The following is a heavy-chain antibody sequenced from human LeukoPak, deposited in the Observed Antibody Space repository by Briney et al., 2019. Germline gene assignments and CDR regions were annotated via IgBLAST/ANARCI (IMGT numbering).Heavy chain of an antibody. CDR3: ATPSGYDLDAFDI. CDR1: GYTFTGYY. D-gene: IGHD5-12*01. J-gene: IGHJ3*02. CDR2: MNPNTGNA. V-gene: IGHV1-8*02. Sequence: ASVKVSCKASGYTFTGYYMHWVRQAPRQGLEWMGWMNPNTGNAGYAQKFQGRVTMTRNTSISTAYMDLSSLRSEDTAVYYCATPSGYDLDAFDIWGQGTMVTVSS.